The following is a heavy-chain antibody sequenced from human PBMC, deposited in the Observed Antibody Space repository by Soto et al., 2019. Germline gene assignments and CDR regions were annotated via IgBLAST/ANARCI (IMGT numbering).Heavy chain of an antibody. V-gene: IGHV3-7*01. CDR3: ARVDSSGWYGRDY. CDR2: IKEDGSEK. CDR1: GFTFSSDW. J-gene: IGHJ4*02. Sequence: EVQLVESGGDLVQPGGSLRLSCVASGFTFSSDWMNWVRQAPGKGLEWVANIKEDGSEKDYVDSVKGRFTISRDNAKNSLYLQMNSLRAEDTAVYYCARVDSSGWYGRDYWGQGTLVTVSS. D-gene: IGHD6-19*01.